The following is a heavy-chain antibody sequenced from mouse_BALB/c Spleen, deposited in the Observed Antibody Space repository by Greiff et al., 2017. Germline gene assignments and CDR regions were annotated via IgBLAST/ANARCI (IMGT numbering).Heavy chain of an antibody. CDR3: ARRDGYSWYFDV. CDR2: ISYSGST. J-gene: IGHJ1*01. D-gene: IGHD2-3*01. V-gene: IGHV3-8*02. CDR1: GDSITSGY. Sequence: EVMLVESGPSLVKPSQTLSLTCSVTGDSITSGYWNWIRKFPGNKLEYMGYISYSGSTYYNPSLKSRISITRDTSKNQYYLQLNSVTTEDTATYYCARRDGYSWYFDVWGAGTTVTVSS.